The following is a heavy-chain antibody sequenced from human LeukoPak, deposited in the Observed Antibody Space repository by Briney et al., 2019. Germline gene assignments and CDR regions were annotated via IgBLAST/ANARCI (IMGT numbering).Heavy chain of an antibody. Sequence: GGSLRLSCEASRFTFRTYQMTWVRQAPGKGLEWVSYISSGGSTRYYADSVKGRFTISRDNANNSLYLQMNSLRAEDTAVYYCARRLAVVRGFHYGMDAWGQGTTVTVSS. J-gene: IGHJ6*02. CDR1: RFTFRTYQ. V-gene: IGHV3-48*03. CDR2: ISSGGSTR. D-gene: IGHD6-19*01. CDR3: ARRLAVVRGFHYGMDA.